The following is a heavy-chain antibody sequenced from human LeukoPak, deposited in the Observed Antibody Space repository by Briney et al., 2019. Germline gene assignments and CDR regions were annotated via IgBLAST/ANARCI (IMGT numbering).Heavy chain of an antibody. J-gene: IGHJ4*02. V-gene: IGHV3-21*01. D-gene: IGHD2-21*02. CDR1: GFTFSSYS. Sequence: PGGSLRLSCAASGFTFSSYSMNWVRQAPGKGLEWVSSISSSSSYIYYADSVKGRFTISRDNAKNSLYLLMNSLRAEDTAVYYCARDPIVVVTAGGYFDYWGQGTLVTVSS. CDR3: ARDPIVVVTAGGYFDY. CDR2: ISSSSSYI.